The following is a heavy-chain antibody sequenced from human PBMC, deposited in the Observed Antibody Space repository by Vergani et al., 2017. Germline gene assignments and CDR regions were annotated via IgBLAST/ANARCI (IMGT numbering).Heavy chain of an antibody. CDR2: IYYSGST. CDR3: ARDYYGSGSPLD. J-gene: IGHJ4*02. D-gene: IGHD3-10*01. CDR1: GGSISSYY. Sequence: QVQLQESGPGLVKPSETLSLTCTVSGGSISSYYWSWIRQPPGKGLEWIWYIYYSGSTNYNPSLKSRVTISVDTSKNQFSLKLSSVTAADTAVYYCARDYYGSGSPLDWGQGTLVTVSS. V-gene: IGHV4-59*01.